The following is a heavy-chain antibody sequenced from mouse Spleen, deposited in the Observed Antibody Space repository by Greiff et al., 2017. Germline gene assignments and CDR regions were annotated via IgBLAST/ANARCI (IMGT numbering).Heavy chain of an antibody. J-gene: IGHJ4*01. V-gene: IGHV3-6*01. Sequence: VQLKESGPGLVKPSQSLSLTCSVTGYSITSGYYWNWIRQFPGNKLEWMGYISYDGSNNYNPSLKNRISITRDTSKNQFFLKLNSVTTEDTATYYCARGVLDYYAMDYWGQGTSVTVSS. D-gene: IGHD1-1*01. CDR2: ISYDGSN. CDR1: GYSITSGYY. CDR3: ARGVLDYYAMDY.